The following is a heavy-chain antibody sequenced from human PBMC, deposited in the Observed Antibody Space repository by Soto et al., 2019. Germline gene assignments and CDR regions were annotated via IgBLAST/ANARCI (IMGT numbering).Heavy chain of an antibody. CDR1: GGTFTNYV. Sequence: QVQLVQSGAEVRKPGSSVKVSCKISGGTFTNYVISWLRQAPGQGLEWMGGLIPIFGAANLAQKFQGRVTITADESTSTVNMELSSLTSEYTVVYYCARGRSSPNFDPWGQGTLVTVSS. J-gene: IGHJ5*02. V-gene: IGHV1-69*01. CDR3: ARGRSSPNFDP. CDR2: LIPIFGAA. D-gene: IGHD6-6*01.